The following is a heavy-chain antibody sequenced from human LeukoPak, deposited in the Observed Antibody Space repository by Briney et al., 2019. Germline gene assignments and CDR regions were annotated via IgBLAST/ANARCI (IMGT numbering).Heavy chain of an antibody. D-gene: IGHD4-17*01. CDR3: ARFGEDGDDMDV. J-gene: IGHJ6*03. CDR1: GYTLTGYL. V-gene: IGHV1-2*02. CDR2: IDPKSGVT. Sequence: GASVKVSCKASGYTLTGYLIHWVRQAPGQGLEWMGWIDPKSGVTNYGQKFQGRVNMTRDTSTTTRYREVTGLRSDDTAVYYSARFGEDGDDMDVWGKGTTVTVSS.